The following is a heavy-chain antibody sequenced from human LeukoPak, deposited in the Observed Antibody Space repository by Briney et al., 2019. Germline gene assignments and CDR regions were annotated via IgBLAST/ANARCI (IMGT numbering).Heavy chain of an antibody. J-gene: IGHJ5*02. D-gene: IGHD6-25*01. CDR2: INTSGST. CDR1: GGSISSYY. CDR3: AREGGDPRWLDP. Sequence: PSETLSLTCTVSGGSISSYYWTWIRQSAGKGLEWIGRINTSGSTNYNPSLRSRVTMSVNTSKNQFSLNLTSVTAADTAVYSCAREGGDPRWLDPWGQGTLITVSS. V-gene: IGHV4-4*07.